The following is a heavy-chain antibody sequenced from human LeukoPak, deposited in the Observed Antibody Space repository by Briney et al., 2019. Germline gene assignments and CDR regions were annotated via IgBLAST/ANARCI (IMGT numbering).Heavy chain of an antibody. J-gene: IGHJ4*02. D-gene: IGHD3-3*01. Sequence: GGSLRLSCAASGFTFSSYEMNWVRQAPGKGLEWVSYISSSSSTIYYADSVKGRFTISRDNAKSSLYLQMNSLRAEDTAVYYCARDGVARFLEWLTVFDYWGQGTLVTVSS. CDR1: GFTFSSYE. CDR3: ARDGVARFLEWLTVFDY. CDR2: ISSSSSTI. V-gene: IGHV3-48*01.